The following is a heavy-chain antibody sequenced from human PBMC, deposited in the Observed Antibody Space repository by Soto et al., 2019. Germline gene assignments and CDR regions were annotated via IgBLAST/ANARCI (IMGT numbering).Heavy chain of an antibody. CDR3: ARDGHCSGGRCLLAENWFDP. CDR2: ISYDGSNK. D-gene: IGHD2-15*01. J-gene: IGHJ5*02. CDR1: GFTFSSYA. V-gene: IGHV3-30*14. Sequence: QVQLVESGGGVVQPGRSLRLSCAASGFTFSSYAMHWVRQAPGKGLEWVAVISYDGSNKYYADSVKGRFTISRDNSKKTLYLQMNSQRAEDTAVYYCARDGHCSGGRCLLAENWFDPWGQGTLVTVSS.